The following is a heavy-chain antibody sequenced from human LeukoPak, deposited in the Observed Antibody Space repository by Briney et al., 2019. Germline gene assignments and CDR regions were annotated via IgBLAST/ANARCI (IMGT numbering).Heavy chain of an antibody. CDR3: ATTPSIAVRPLDY. CDR1: GFNFSSFW. D-gene: IGHD6-6*01. V-gene: IGHV3-74*01. CDR2: INTDGSST. J-gene: IGHJ4*02. Sequence: GGSLRLSCAASGFNFSSFWMHWVRQGPGKGLVWVSHINTDGSSTTYADSVKGRFTISRDNAKNTLYLQMNSLRAEDTAVYYCATTPSIAVRPLDYWGRGTLVTVSS.